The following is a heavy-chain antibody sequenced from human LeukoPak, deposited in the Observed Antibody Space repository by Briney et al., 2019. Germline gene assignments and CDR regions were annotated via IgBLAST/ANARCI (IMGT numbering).Heavy chain of an antibody. CDR1: GYTLTELS. J-gene: IGHJ4*02. D-gene: IGHD5-24*01. CDR3: ATRGTRDGENVFDY. Sequence: ASVKVSCKVSGYTLTELSMHWVRQAPGKGLEWMGGFDPEDGETIYAQKFQGRVTMTEDTSTDTAYMELSSLRSEDTAVYYCATRGTRDGENVFDYWGQGTLVTVSS. CDR2: FDPEDGET. V-gene: IGHV1-24*01.